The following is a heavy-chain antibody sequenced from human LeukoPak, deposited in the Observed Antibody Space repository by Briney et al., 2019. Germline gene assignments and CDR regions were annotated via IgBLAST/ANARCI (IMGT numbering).Heavy chain of an antibody. J-gene: IGHJ4*02. V-gene: IGHV5-51*01. D-gene: IGHD3-9*01. CDR2: IDPSDSET. CDR1: GSRFTKYW. Sequence: GESLQISCQGSGSRFTKYWIGWVRQMPGKGLEWMGNIDPSDSETRHSPSFQGQVTISVDKPISTASLQWNSLKASDTAMYYCARLNDILTGPFDYWGQGTLVTVSS. CDR3: ARLNDILTGPFDY.